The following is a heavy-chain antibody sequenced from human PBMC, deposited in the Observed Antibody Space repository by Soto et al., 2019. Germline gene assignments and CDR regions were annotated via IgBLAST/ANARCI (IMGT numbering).Heavy chain of an antibody. Sequence: PVGSLRLSCAASGFTFSSYGMHWVRQAPGKGLEWVAVISYDGSNKYYADSVKGRFTISGDNSKNTLYLQMNSLRAEDTAVYYCAKDLGYYYDSSGYPWGQGTLVTVSS. V-gene: IGHV3-30*18. CDR3: AKDLGYYYDSSGYP. J-gene: IGHJ5*02. CDR1: GFTFSSYG. CDR2: ISYDGSNK. D-gene: IGHD3-22*01.